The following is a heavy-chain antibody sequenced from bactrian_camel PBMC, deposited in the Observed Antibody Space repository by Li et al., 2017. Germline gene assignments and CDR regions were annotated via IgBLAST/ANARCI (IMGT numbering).Heavy chain of an antibody. V-gene: IGHV3S40*01. CDR2: VKLNNGIT. CDR1: GFTFSTTD. CDR3: VRGGSWYSD. D-gene: IGHD6*01. Sequence: VQLVESGGGLVQPGGSLPLSCATSGFTFSTTDMTWVRQAPGKGLEWVSTVKLNNGITYYADSVKGRFTFSRDQAESTLYLQMNSLKTEDTAMYFCVRGGSWYSDWGQGTQVTVS. J-gene: IGHJ4*01.